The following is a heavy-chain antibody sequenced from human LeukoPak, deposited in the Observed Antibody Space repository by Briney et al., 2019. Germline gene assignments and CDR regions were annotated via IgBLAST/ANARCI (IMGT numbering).Heavy chain of an antibody. D-gene: IGHD1-1*01. CDR1: GLTFSNHV. CDR3: AKVTGTTNY. V-gene: IGHV3-23*01. Sequence: PGGSLRLSCAVSGLTFSNHVLSWVRQAPGKGLEWVSAISGRDESTYYADSVKGRFTISRDNSKSTLYLQMSSLRAEDTAVYHCAKVTGTTNYWGQGTLVTVSS. CDR2: ISGRDEST. J-gene: IGHJ4*02.